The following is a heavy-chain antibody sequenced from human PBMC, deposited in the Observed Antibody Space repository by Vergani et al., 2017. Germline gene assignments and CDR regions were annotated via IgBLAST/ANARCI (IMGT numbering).Heavy chain of an antibody. D-gene: IGHD5-12*01. Sequence: QLQLQESGPGLVKPSETLSLTCTVSGGSISSSSYYWGWIRQPPGKGLEWIGSIYYSGSTYYNPSLKSRVTISVDTSKNQFSLKLSSVTAADTAVYYCARHSPPRGYGGYDYTFDYWGQGTLVTVSS. CDR2: IYYSGST. V-gene: IGHV4-39*01. J-gene: IGHJ4*02. CDR1: GGSISSSSYY. CDR3: ARHSPPRGYGGYDYTFDY.